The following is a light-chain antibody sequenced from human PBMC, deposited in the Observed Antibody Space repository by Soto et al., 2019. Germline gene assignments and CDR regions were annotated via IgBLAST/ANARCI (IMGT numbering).Light chain of an antibody. CDR1: SSNFGAGYD. CDR3: QYYGSGLSGLG. J-gene: IGLJ2*01. Sequence: QSVLTQPPSVSGAPGQRVTISCTGSSSNFGAGYDVHWYQQLPGTAPKILIYGNTNRPSGVPDRFSGSKSGTSASLAITWLQAEDEADYYCQYYGSGLSGLGFGGGTKVTVL. CDR2: GNT. V-gene: IGLV1-40*01.